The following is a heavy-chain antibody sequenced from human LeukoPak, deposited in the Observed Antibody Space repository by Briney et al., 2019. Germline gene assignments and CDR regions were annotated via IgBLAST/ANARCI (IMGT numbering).Heavy chain of an antibody. J-gene: IGHJ4*02. D-gene: IGHD3-10*01. Sequence: GESLKISCKGSGYSFTSYWIGWVRQMPGEGLEWMGIIYPGDSDTRYSPSFQGQVTISADKSISTAYLQWSSLEASDTAMYYCARHRGGSGSYYNVFVYWGQGTLVTVSS. CDR1: GYSFTSYW. CDR2: IYPGDSDT. CDR3: ARHRGGSGSYYNVFVY. V-gene: IGHV5-51*01.